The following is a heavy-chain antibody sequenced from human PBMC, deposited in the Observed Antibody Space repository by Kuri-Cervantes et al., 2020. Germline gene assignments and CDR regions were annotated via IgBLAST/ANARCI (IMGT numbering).Heavy chain of an antibody. CDR1: GGTFSSYA. CDR2: IIPIFGTA. V-gene: IGHV1-69*05. Sequence: SVKVSCKASGGTFSSYAISWVRQAPGQGLEWMGGIIPIFGTANYAQKFQGRVTMTRDTSTSTVYMELSSLRSEDTAVYYCARDSGDDYYGSGSYYNDWDQETMVTVSS. D-gene: IGHD3-10*01. CDR3: ARDSGDDYYGSGSYYND. J-gene: IGHJ3*01.